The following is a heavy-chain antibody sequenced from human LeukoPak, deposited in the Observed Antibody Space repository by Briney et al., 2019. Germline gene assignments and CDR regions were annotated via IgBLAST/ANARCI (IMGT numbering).Heavy chain of an antibody. D-gene: IGHD3-10*01. Sequence: ASVKVSCKASRYTFSGYYMHWVRQAPGQGLEWMGWMNPNTGATKYENFQGRVTMTTDTSIRTAYMDLTRLTSDDTAVYYCARANPYDNKGYSPELRYWGQGTLVTVSS. CDR1: RYTFSGYY. CDR3: ARANPYDNKGYSPELRY. CDR2: MNPNTGAT. J-gene: IGHJ4*02. V-gene: IGHV1-2*02.